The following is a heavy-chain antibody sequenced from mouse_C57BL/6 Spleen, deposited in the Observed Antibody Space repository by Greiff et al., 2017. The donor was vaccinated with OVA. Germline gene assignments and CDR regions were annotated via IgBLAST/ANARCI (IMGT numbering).Heavy chain of an antibody. Sequence: ESGPGILQPSQTLSLTCSYSGFSLSTFGMGVGWIRQPSGKGLEWLAHIWWDDDKYYNPALKSRLTISKDTSKNQVFLKIANVDTADTATYYCARNWDEGYFDYWGQGTTLTVSS. CDR3: ARNWDEGYFDY. V-gene: IGHV8-8*01. CDR2: IWWDDDK. J-gene: IGHJ2*01. CDR1: GFSLSTFGMG. D-gene: IGHD4-1*01.